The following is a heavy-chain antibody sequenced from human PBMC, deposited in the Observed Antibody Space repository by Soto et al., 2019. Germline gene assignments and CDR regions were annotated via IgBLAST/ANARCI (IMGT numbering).Heavy chain of an antibody. CDR2: ISWNSGSI. CDR3: AKDIEYSISSLSDAFDI. J-gene: IGHJ3*02. D-gene: IGHD6-6*01. CDR1: GFTFDDYA. Sequence: GGSLRLSCAASGFTFDDYAMHWVRQAPGKGLEWVSGISWNSGSIGYADSVKGRFTISIDNAKNSLYLQMISLRAEDTALYYCAKDIEYSISSLSDAFDIWGQGTIVTVSS. V-gene: IGHV3-9*01.